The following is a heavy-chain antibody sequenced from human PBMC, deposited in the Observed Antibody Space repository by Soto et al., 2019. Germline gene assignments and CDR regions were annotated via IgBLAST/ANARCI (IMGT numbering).Heavy chain of an antibody. CDR2: ISSSGSTI. D-gene: IGHD4-17*01. Sequence: GGSLRLSCAASGFTFSSYEMNWVRQAPGKGLEWVSYISSSGSTIYYADSVKGRFTISRDNAKNSLYLQMNSLRAEDTAVYYCARGDSDYGDSDFDYWGQGTLVTVSS. CDR3: ARGDSDYGDSDFDY. J-gene: IGHJ4*02. V-gene: IGHV3-48*03. CDR1: GFTFSSYE.